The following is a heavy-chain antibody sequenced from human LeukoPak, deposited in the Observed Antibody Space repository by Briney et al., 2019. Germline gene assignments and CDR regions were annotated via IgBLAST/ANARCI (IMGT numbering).Heavy chain of an antibody. CDR3: ARDQSWGLRSWFDP. CDR2: IIPILGIA. Sequence: SVKVSCKASGGTFSSYAISWVRQAPGQGLEWMGRIIPILGIANYAQKFQGRVTITADKSTSTAYMELSSLRSEDTAVYYCARDQSWGLRSWFDPWGQGTLVTVSS. D-gene: IGHD6-13*01. J-gene: IGHJ5*02. CDR1: GGTFSSYA. V-gene: IGHV1-69*04.